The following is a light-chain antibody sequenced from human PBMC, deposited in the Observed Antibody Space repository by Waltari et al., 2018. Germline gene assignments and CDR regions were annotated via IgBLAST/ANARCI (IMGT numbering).Light chain of an antibody. CDR3: CSYAGSRTPWV. J-gene: IGLJ3*02. CDR2: EGS. CDR1: RSDVGNYNF. V-gene: IGLV2-23*01. Sequence: QSVLTQPASVSGSPGQSITISCTGSRSDVGNYNFVSWYQQHPDEAPKLVIYEGSKGPSGISIRFSGSKSGNTASLTISRLQAEDEADYFCCSYAGSRTPWVFGGGTRVTVL.